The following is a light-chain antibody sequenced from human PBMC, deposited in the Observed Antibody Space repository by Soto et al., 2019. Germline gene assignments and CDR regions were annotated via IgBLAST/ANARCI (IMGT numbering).Light chain of an antibody. CDR3: QQYGSSGT. CDR1: QSVSNNY. Sequence: EIVLTQSPGTLSLSPGERATLSCRASQSVSNNYLACYQQTPGQAPRLLIYGASNRATGIPDRFSGSGSGTDFTLTSSRLEPEDFAFYYCQQYGSSGTFGQGTKVEIK. CDR2: GAS. V-gene: IGKV3-20*01. J-gene: IGKJ1*01.